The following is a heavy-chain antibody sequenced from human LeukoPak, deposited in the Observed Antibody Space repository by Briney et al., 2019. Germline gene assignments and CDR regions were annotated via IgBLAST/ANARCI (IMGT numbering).Heavy chain of an antibody. J-gene: IGHJ5*02. CDR3: ARDDYGDYGWFDP. CDR1: GGTFSSYA. V-gene: IGHV1-69*13. Sequence: SVKVSCKASGGTFSSYAISWVRQAPGQGLEWMGGVIPIFGTANYAQKFQGRITITADESTSTAYMELSSLRSEDTAVYYCARDDYGDYGWFDPWGQGTLVTVSS. CDR2: VIPIFGTA. D-gene: IGHD4-17*01.